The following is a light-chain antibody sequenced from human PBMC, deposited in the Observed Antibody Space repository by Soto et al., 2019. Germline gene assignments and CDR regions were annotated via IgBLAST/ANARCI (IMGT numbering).Light chain of an antibody. J-gene: IGKJ5*01. V-gene: IGKV3-20*01. CDR1: PSVTNY. CDR2: GAF. Sequence: EIVLTQSPATLSLSPGERATLSCRASPSVTNYLAWYQQKPGQPPRLLIYGAFNRAAGIPARFSGSGSGTDFTLAISRLEPEDFAVYYCQHYGGAPLTFGQGTRLEIK. CDR3: QHYGGAPLT.